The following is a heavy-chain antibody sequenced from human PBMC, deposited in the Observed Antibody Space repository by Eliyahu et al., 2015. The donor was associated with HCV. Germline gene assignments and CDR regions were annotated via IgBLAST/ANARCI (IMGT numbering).Heavy chain of an antibody. D-gene: IGHD3-10*01. CDR2: IWYDGSNK. Sequence: QVQLVESGGGVVQPGRSLRLSCAASGFTFISYGMHWVRXAPGKGLGWVAVIWYDGSNKYYADSVKGRFTISRDNSKNTLYLQMNSLRAEDTAVYYCARDKGEYGSGSPPAGQRRRTNWFDPWGQGTLVTVSS. CDR1: GFTFISYG. CDR3: ARDKGEYGSGSPPAGQRRRTNWFDP. J-gene: IGHJ5*02. V-gene: IGHV3-33*01.